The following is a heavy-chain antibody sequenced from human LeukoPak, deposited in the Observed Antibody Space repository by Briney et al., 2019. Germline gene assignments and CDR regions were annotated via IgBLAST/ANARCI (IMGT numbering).Heavy chain of an antibody. CDR2: ISAYNGNT. J-gene: IGHJ4*02. CDR1: GGTFSNHA. D-gene: IGHD1-14*01. Sequence: ASVKVSCKASGGTFSNHAVSWVRQAPGQGLEWMGWISAYNGNTNYAQKLQGRVTMTTDTSTSTAYMELRSLRSDDTAVYYCASGSSYYFDYWGQGTLVTVSS. CDR3: ASGSSYYFDY. V-gene: IGHV1-18*01.